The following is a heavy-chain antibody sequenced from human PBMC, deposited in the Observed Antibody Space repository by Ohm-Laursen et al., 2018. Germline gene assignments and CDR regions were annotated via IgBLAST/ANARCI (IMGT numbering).Heavy chain of an antibody. J-gene: IGHJ5*02. D-gene: IGHD2-15*01. CDR1: GFTFSTYA. Sequence: SLRLSCSATGFTFSTYAMNWVRQAPGKGLEWVSGISGSGDNTYYADSVKGRFTISRDSSENTVYFQMNDLRAEDTALYYCAKARSVVVFAASNHWGRGALVIVSS. CDR2: ISGSGDNT. V-gene: IGHV3-23*01. CDR3: AKARSVVVFAASNH.